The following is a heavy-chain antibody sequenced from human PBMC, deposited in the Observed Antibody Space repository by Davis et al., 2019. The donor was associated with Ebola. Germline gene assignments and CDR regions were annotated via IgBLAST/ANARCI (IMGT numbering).Heavy chain of an antibody. D-gene: IGHD3-10*01. CDR1: GFTFSSYA. V-gene: IGHV3-21*01. CDR3: ARRLWFREEDWYFDL. CDR2: ISSSSSYI. Sequence: GESLKISCAASGFTFSSYAMSWVRQAPGKGLEWVSSISSSSSYIYYADSVKGRFTISRDNAKNSLYLQMNSLRAEDTAVYYCARRLWFREEDWYFDLWGRGTLVTVSS. J-gene: IGHJ2*01.